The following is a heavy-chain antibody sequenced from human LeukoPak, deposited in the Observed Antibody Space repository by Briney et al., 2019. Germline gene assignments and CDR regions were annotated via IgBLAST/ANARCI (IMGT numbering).Heavy chain of an antibody. CDR3: ARSEGGIVAGFDY. J-gene: IGHJ4*02. Sequence: SETLSLTCAVYGGSFSGYYWSWIRQPPGKGLEWIGEINHSGSTNYNPSLKSRVTISVDTSKNQFSLKLSSVTAADTAVYYCARSEGGIVAGFDYWGQGTLVTVSS. V-gene: IGHV4-34*01. CDR1: GGSFSGYY. D-gene: IGHD6-19*01. CDR2: INHSGST.